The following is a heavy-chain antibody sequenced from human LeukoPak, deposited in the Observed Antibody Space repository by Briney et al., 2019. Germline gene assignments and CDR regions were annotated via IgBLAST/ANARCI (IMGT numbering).Heavy chain of an antibody. D-gene: IGHD3-10*01. V-gene: IGHV1-69*13. Sequence: SVKVSCKASRGAFTRAAVSWVRQAPGQGLEWMGGVPPLSGTANYAQKFQGRVTITADESTNTAYMELNSLTFQDTAVYYCATPQMSYYGSGTHYSYYYVDVWGRGTAVTVSS. J-gene: IGHJ6*03. CDR1: RGAFTRAA. CDR3: ATPQMSYYGSGTHYSYYYVDV. CDR2: VPPLSGTA.